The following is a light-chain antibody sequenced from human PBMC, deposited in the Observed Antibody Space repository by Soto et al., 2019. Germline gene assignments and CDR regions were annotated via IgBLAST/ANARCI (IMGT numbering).Light chain of an antibody. Sequence: QSVLTQPAFVSGSPGQSISISCTGTSSDVGGYNYVSWYQHPPGKDPKLMISEVSNRPSGVSNRFSGSKSGNTAYLTISGLQAEDEADYYCSSYTSNSTRVFGPGTKVTV. CDR1: SSDVGGYNY. V-gene: IGLV2-14*01. CDR3: SSYTSNSTRV. CDR2: EVS. J-gene: IGLJ1*01.